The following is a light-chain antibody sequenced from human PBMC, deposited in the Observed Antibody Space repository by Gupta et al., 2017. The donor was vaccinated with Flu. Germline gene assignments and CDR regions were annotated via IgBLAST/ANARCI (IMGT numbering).Light chain of an antibody. V-gene: IGLV2-11*01. CDR1: SIDVGGYNY. CDR2: DVS. CDR3: YSYAGSYTSWV. Sequence: QSALTQPRSVSGSPGQSVTISCTGTSIDVGGYNYVSWYQQHPGKAPKVMIYDVSKRPSGVPDRFSGSNSGNTASLTISGLQAEDEADYYCYSYAGSYTSWVFGGGTKPTVL. J-gene: IGLJ3*02.